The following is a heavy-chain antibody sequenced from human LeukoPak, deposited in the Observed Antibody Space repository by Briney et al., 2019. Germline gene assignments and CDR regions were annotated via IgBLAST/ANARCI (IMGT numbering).Heavy chain of an antibody. Sequence: ASETLSLTCTVSGGSTSSYYWSWIRQPAGKGLEWIGRIYTSGSTNYNPSLKSRVTMSVDTSKNQFSLKLTSVTAADTAVYYCARLVVITTFDWFDPWGQGTLVTVSS. CDR1: GGSTSSYY. CDR2: IYTSGST. D-gene: IGHD3-22*01. CDR3: ARLVVITTFDWFDP. V-gene: IGHV4-4*07. J-gene: IGHJ5*02.